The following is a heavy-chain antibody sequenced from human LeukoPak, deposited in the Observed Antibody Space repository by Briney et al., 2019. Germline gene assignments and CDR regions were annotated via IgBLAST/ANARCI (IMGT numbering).Heavy chain of an antibody. V-gene: IGHV3-9*01. D-gene: IGHD3-10*01. CDR1: GFTFDDYA. CDR2: ISWNSGSI. Sequence: GGSLRLSCAASGFTFDDYAMHWVRQAPGKGLEWVSGISWNSGSIGYADSVKGRFTISRDNAKNSLYLQMNSLRAEDTALYYCAKTYGSGSYSHRCWFDPWGQGTLVTVSS. CDR3: AKTYGSGSYSHRCWFDP. J-gene: IGHJ5*02.